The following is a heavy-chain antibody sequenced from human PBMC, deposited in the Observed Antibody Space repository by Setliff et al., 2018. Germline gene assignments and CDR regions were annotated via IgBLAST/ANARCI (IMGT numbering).Heavy chain of an antibody. J-gene: IGHJ5*02. D-gene: IGHD3-16*01. CDR2: LYTSGIS. Sequence: SETLSLTCTVSGGSINNYFWTWIRQPAGKGLEWIGRLYTSGISNYNPSLKSRVTMSVDTSKNQFSLNLTSVTAADTAVYHCARENADYARSFDPWGQGTLVTVSS. V-gene: IGHV4-4*07. CDR1: GGSINNYF. CDR3: ARENADYARSFDP.